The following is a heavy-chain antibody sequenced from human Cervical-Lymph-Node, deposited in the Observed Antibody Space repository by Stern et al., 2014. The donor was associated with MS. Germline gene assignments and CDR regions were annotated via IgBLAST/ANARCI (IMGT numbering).Heavy chain of an antibody. CDR1: GYTFTSYY. CDR3: ARAPLYCSSTSCRYGMDV. V-gene: IGHV1-46*03. Sequence: VQLVESGAEVKKPGASVKVSCKASGYTFTSYYMHWVRQAPGQGLEWMGIINPRGGSTSYAQKFQGRVTMTRDTSTSTVYMELSSLRSEDTAVYYCARAPLYCSSTSCRYGMDVWGQGTTVTVSS. J-gene: IGHJ6*02. D-gene: IGHD2-2*01. CDR2: INPRGGST.